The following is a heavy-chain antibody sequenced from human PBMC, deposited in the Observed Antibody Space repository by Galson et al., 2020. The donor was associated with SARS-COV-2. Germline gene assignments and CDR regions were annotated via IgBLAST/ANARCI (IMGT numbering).Heavy chain of an antibody. CDR1: GFTFSSFP. CDR2: ISPDGSAK. CDR3: AKEAYSSGYCGCFDP. D-gene: IGHD3-22*01. Sequence: VMETGGSLRLSCEASGFTFSSFPMHWVRQAPGKGLEWVAGISPDGSAKFYADSVKGRFTISRDNSRNTLYVQMNSLRLDDTAIYYCAKEAYSSGYCGCFDPWGQGTLVTVSS. J-gene: IGHJ5*02. V-gene: IGHV3-30-3*01.